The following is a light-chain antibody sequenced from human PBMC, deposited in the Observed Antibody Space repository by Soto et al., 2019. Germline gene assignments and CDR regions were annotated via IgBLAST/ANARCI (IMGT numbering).Light chain of an antibody. CDR1: QNIDAW. J-gene: IGKJ4*01. Sequence: DIQMTESPSTLSASVGDGVTITCRASQNIDAWLAWYQQKPGKAPKVLIYKASSLESGVPSRFSGSGSGTEFTLTISSLQPDDSATYYCQRYNTYPLTFGGGTKVDI. CDR3: QRYNTYPLT. V-gene: IGKV1-5*03. CDR2: KAS.